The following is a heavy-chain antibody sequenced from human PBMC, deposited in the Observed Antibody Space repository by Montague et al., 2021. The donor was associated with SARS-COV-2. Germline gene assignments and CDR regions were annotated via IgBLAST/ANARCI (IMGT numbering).Heavy chain of an antibody. J-gene: IGHJ1*01. CDR2: IYYSGAT. V-gene: IGHV4-34*01. CDR3: ARIGYESVGYYYIYPD. CDR1: GGSFAGSS. Sequence: SETLSLTCSVGGSFAGSSYNWLRQTPGKGLEWIGEIYYSGATDYNPSLQSRVTISVDTSKNQLSLKVISATAADTAVYYCARIGYESVGYYYIYPDWGQGTLVTVSS. D-gene: IGHD3-22*01.